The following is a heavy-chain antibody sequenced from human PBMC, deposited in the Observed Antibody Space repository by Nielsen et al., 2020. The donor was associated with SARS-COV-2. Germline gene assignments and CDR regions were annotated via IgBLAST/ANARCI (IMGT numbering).Heavy chain of an antibody. V-gene: IGHV3-73*01. CDR2: IRDKSHSYET. CDR3: TRVNPNSDSWFDAFDI. Sequence: GGSLRLSCAASGFAFSDSSIQWVRQASGKGLEWVGRIRDKSHSYETVYAASVRDRFTISRDDSSNTAYLQMNSLKSEDTAVYFCTRVNPNSDSWFDAFDIWGQGTMVTVST. CDR1: GFAFSDSS. J-gene: IGHJ3*02. D-gene: IGHD6-13*01.